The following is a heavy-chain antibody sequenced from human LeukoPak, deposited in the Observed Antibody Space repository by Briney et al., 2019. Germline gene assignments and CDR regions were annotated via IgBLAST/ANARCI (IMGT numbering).Heavy chain of an antibody. J-gene: IGHJ4*02. Sequence: PSETLSLTCAVYGGSFSGYYWSWIRQPPGKGLEWIGEINHSGSTNYSPSLKSRVTISVDTSKNQFSLKLSSVTAADTAVYYCAREATMVRGVIIDYWGQGTLVTVSS. V-gene: IGHV4-34*01. CDR3: AREATMVRGVIIDY. D-gene: IGHD3-10*01. CDR2: INHSGST. CDR1: GGSFSGYY.